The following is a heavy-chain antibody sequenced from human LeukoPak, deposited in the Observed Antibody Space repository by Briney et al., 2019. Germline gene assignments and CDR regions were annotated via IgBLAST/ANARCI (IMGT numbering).Heavy chain of an antibody. CDR3: ARTLAVAGSYYFDY. J-gene: IGHJ4*02. V-gene: IGHV3-23*01. Sequence: PGGSLRLSCTTSGFTFSSYAMSWVRQAPGKGLEWVSVISGSGGSIYYADSVKGRFTISRDNPKNTLYLQMNSLRAEDTALYYCARTLAVAGSYYFDYWGQGTLVTVSS. D-gene: IGHD6-19*01. CDR1: GFTFSSYA. CDR2: ISGSGGSI.